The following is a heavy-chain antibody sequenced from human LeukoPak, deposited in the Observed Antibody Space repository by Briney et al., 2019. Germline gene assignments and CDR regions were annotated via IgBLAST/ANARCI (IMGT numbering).Heavy chain of an antibody. CDR2: IYYSGST. J-gene: IGHJ4*02. CDR3: ATTADQLTPLGY. D-gene: IGHD2-2*01. Sequence: SETLSLTCTVSGGSINSGDYYWSWIRQHPGKGLEWIGDIYYSGSTSYNPSLKSRVTISVDTSKNQFSLKMTSVTAADTALYYCATTADQLTPLGYWGQGTLVTVSS. CDR1: GGSINSGDYY. V-gene: IGHV4-31*03.